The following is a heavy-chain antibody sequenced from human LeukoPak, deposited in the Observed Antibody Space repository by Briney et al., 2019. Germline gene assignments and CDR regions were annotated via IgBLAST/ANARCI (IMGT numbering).Heavy chain of an antibody. Sequence: GGSLRLSCAASGFTFSSYEMNWVRQAPGKGLEWVSYISSSGSTIYYADSVKGRFTISRDNAKNSLYLQMNSLRAEDTAVYYCARHSTRDYFDYWGQGTLVTVSP. CDR3: ARHSTRDYFDY. J-gene: IGHJ4*02. CDR1: GFTFSSYE. V-gene: IGHV3-48*03. CDR2: ISSSGSTI. D-gene: IGHD2-21*01.